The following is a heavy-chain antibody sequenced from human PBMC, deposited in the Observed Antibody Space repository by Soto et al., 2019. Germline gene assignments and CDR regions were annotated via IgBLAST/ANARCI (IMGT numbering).Heavy chain of an antibody. V-gene: IGHV3-21*01. CDR3: TRGGYNEGGFDY. CDR2: LNSHDGLT. CDR1: GFTFNSYD. D-gene: IGHD3-22*01. J-gene: IGHJ4*02. Sequence: PGGSLTLSCAASGFTFNSYDMNWVRQAPGKGLEWVSSLNSHDGLTHYADSMKGRFAISRDNAKNSLYLQMNSLRVEDTAVYYCTRGGYNEGGFDYWGQGNLVTVSS.